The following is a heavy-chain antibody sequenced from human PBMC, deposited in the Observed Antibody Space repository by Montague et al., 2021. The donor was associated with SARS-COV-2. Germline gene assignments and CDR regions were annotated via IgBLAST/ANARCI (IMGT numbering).Heavy chain of an antibody. CDR2: INQSGRT. Sequence: SETLSLTCGVSGGSINSYYWSWIRQPAGKGLEWIGEINQSGRTNNNPSLKSRVIISVDTSKNQFSLKLSSVTAADTAVYYCARRGSSVWGVTVSAELDYWGQGILVIVSS. CDR3: ARRGSSVWGVTVSAELDY. J-gene: IGHJ4*02. CDR1: GGSINSYY. D-gene: IGHD3-10*01. V-gene: IGHV4-34*01.